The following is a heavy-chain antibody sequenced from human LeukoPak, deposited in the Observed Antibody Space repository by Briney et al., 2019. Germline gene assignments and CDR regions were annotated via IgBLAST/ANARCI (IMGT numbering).Heavy chain of an antibody. CDR2: ITWNGGST. D-gene: IGHD6-19*01. J-gene: IGHJ4*02. CDR1: GFTFDDYG. Sequence: GESLRLSCAASGFTFDDYGMSWVRHAPGKGLEWVSGITWNGGSTGYADSVKGRFTISRDNAKNSLYLQMNSLRAEDTAFYYCARDPGDILVAGTFDYWGQGTLVTVSS. CDR3: ARDPGDILVAGTFDY. V-gene: IGHV3-20*04.